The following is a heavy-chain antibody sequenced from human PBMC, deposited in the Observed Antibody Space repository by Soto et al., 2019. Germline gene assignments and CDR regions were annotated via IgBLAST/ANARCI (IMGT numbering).Heavy chain of an antibody. Sequence: EVQLVESGGGLVKPGGSLRLSCAASGFTFSSYSMNWVRQAPGKGLEWVSSISSSSSYIYYADSVKGRFTISRVNAKNSLYLQMNSLRAEDTAVYYCARVFYGGSSSWYRPPFYYYYGMDVWGQGTTVTVSS. CDR3: ARVFYGGSSSWYRPPFYYYYGMDV. D-gene: IGHD6-13*01. CDR2: ISSSSSYI. V-gene: IGHV3-21*01. CDR1: GFTFSSYS. J-gene: IGHJ6*02.